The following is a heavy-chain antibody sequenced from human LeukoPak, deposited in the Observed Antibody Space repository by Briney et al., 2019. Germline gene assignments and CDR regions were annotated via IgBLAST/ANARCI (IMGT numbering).Heavy chain of an antibody. J-gene: IGHJ4*02. CDR2: IYYSGST. CDR3: ASYCGGDCEYFDY. V-gene: IGHV4-39*01. Sequence: SETLSLTCTVSGGSISSSSYYWGWIRQPPGKGLEWIGSIYYSGSTYYNPSLKSRVTISVDTSKNQFSLKLSSVTAPDTAVYYCASYCGGDCEYFDYWGQGTLVTVSS. D-gene: IGHD2-21*02. CDR1: GGSISSSSYY.